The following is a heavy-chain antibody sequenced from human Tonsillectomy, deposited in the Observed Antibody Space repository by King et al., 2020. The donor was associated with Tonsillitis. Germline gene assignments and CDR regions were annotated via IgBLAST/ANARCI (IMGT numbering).Heavy chain of an antibody. CDR3: ARDYPVFYAMDV. V-gene: IGHV4-4*02. Sequence: VQLQESGPGLVKASGTLSLTCAVSGDSISSSKWWSWVRQPPGKGLEWIGEIYHSGRTNYNPSLKSRVTISIDKSKNQFSLKLYSVTAADTAVYYCARDYPVFYAMDVWGQGTTVIVSS. CDR1: GDSISSSKW. D-gene: IGHD2-8*02. J-gene: IGHJ6*02. CDR2: IYHSGRT.